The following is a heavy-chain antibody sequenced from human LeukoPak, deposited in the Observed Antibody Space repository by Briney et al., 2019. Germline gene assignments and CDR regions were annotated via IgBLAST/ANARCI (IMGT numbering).Heavy chain of an antibody. CDR2: INPNSGGT. D-gene: IGHD2-21*02. V-gene: IGHV1-2*02. CDR3: ARDLAYCGGDCYSRMRNYYYYYMDV. J-gene: IGHJ6*03. CDR1: GYTFTGYY. Sequence: ASVKVSCKASGYTFTGYYMHWVRQAPGQGLEWMGWINPNSGGTNYAQKFQGRVTMTRDTSISTAYMELRSLRSDDTAVYYCARDLAYCGGDCYSRMRNYYYYYMDVWGKGTTVTISS.